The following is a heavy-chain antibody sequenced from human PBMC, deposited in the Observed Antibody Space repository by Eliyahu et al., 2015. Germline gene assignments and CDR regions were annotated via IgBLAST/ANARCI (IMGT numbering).Heavy chain of an antibody. CDR2: IGHDGSYT. J-gene: IGHJ4*02. Sequence: QVQLVESGGGVVQPGRSLRLXCAASGFPFGVXGMHWIRQAPGQGAGWVAVIGHDGSYTNYADSLKGRFTISRDNSKNTLYLQMDSLRAEDTAIYYCARDLGRGSYFDYWGQGTLVIVSS. V-gene: IGHV3-33*01. CDR1: GFPFGVXG. D-gene: IGHD3-16*01. CDR3: ARDLGRGSYFDY.